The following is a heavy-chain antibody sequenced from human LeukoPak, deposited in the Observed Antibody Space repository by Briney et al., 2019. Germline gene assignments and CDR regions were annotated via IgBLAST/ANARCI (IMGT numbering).Heavy chain of an antibody. V-gene: IGHV3-21*01. CDR2: TSSSSTYI. CDR3: ARGYGGNYLVDAFDI. Sequence: GGSLRLSCAASGFTFISYTMNWVRQAPGQGLEWVSSTSSSSTYIYYADSVKGRFTISRDNAKNSLYLQMNSLRAEDTAVYYCARGYGGNYLVDAFDIWGQGTMVTVSS. CDR1: GFTFISYT. J-gene: IGHJ3*02. D-gene: IGHD1-26*01.